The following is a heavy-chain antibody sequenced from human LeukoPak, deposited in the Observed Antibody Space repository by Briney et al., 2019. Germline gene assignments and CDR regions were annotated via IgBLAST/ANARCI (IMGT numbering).Heavy chain of an antibody. CDR1: GFTFAGYA. CDR3: AKVKGAFDI. CDR2: LSGSGGST. V-gene: IGHV3-23*01. J-gene: IGHJ3*02. Sequence: GGSLRLSCAASGFTFAGYAMSWVRQAPGKGLEWVSTLSGSGGSTYYADSVKGRFTISRDNSKNTLYVQMNSLRAEDTAIYYCAKVKGAFDIWGQGTMVTVSS.